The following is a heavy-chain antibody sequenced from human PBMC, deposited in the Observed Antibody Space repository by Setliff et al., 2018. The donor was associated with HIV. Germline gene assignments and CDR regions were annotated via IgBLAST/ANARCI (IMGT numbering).Heavy chain of an antibody. CDR2: ISQTRST. Sequence: PSETLSLTCAVYGGSFSGDYWVWIRQSPGKGLEWIGDISQTRSTNYDPSLKSRVTISLDTSKNQLSLKLTSVSAADTAVYYCARDRYAGEIDYWGQGTLVTVSS. CDR3: ARDRYAGEIDY. D-gene: IGHD3-10*01. CDR1: GGSFSGDY. J-gene: IGHJ4*02. V-gene: IGHV4-34*01.